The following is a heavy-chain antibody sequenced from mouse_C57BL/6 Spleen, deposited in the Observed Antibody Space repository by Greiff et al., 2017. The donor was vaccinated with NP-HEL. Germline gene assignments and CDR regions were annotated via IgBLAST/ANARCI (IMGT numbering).Heavy chain of an antibody. Sequence: VQVVESGPELVKPGASVKISCKASGYAFSSSWMNWVKQRPGKGLEWIGRIYPGDGATNYNGKFKGKATLTADKSSSTAYMQLSSLTSEDSAVYCCANWPFDYWGKGTTLTVSS. CDR3: ANWPFDY. V-gene: IGHV1-82*01. D-gene: IGHD4-1*01. CDR1: GYAFSSSW. CDR2: IYPGDGAT. J-gene: IGHJ2*01.